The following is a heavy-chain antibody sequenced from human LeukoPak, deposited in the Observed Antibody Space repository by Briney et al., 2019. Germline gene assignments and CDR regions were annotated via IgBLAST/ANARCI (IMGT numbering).Heavy chain of an antibody. Sequence: GGSLRLSCVASGFTFSSYSMNWVRQAPGEGLEWVSYISSLSGTIYYADSVKGRFTISRDNAKNSLYLQMDGLSVEDTAVYFCARVKMEQRSSYYYYYMDVWGKGATVIVSS. CDR2: ISSLSGTI. V-gene: IGHV3-48*01. CDR1: GFTFSSYS. J-gene: IGHJ6*03. D-gene: IGHD1/OR15-1a*01. CDR3: ARVKMEQRSSYYYYYMDV.